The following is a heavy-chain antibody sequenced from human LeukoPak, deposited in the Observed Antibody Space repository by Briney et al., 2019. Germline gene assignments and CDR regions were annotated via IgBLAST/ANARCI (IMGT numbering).Heavy chain of an antibody. CDR3: ARSPPGYSYGRSSYFDY. V-gene: IGHV4-59*08. CDR1: GGSISSYY. D-gene: IGHD5-18*01. J-gene: IGHJ4*02. CDR2: IYYSGST. Sequence: SETLSLTCTVSGGSISSYYWSWIRQPPGKGLEWIGYIYYSGSTNYNPSLKSRVTISVDTSKNQFSLKLSSVTAADTAVYYCARSPPGYSYGRSSYFDYWGQGTLVTVSS.